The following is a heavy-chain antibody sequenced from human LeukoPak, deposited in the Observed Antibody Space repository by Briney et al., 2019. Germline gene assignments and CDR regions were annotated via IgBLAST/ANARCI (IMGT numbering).Heavy chain of an antibody. CDR2: ISSSSSYI. CDR1: GFTFSSYS. CDR3: ARPLYSSSCPFDY. J-gene: IGHJ4*02. D-gene: IGHD6-13*01. V-gene: IGHV3-21*01. Sequence: PGGSLRLSCAASGFTFSSYSMNWVRQAPGKGLEWVSSISSSSSYIYYADSVKGRFTISRDNAKNSLYLQMNSLRAEDTAVYYCARPLYSSSCPFDYWGQGTLVTVSS.